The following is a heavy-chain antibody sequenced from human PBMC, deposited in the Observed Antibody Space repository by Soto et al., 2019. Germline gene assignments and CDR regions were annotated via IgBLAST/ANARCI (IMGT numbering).Heavy chain of an antibody. CDR1: GGTFSSSA. CDR2: IIPTFGTA. V-gene: IGHV1-69*06. Sequence: QVQLVQSGAEMREPGSSVKVSCKGSGGTFSSSAINWLRQAPGQGPEWMGGIIPTFGTANYIEKFRGRVTITADTSTRTAYMEVSSLTSEDTAMYFCARSETAGHRGFDIWGQGTMVTVSS. CDR3: ARSETAGHRGFDI. J-gene: IGHJ3*02. D-gene: IGHD6-19*01.